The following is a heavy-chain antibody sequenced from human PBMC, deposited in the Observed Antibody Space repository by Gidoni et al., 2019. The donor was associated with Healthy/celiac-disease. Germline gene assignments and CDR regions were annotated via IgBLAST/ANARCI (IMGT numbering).Heavy chain of an antibody. V-gene: IGHV3-30*18. CDR1: GFPFSSYG. Sequence: QVQLVESGGGVVQPGRSLRLSCAASGFPFSSYGMHWVRQAPGKGLEWVAVISYDGSNKYYADSVKGRFTISRDNSKNTLYLQMNSLRAEDTAVYYCAKSATLRFLEWLFSGVDYWGQGTLVTVSS. CDR2: ISYDGSNK. D-gene: IGHD3-3*01. CDR3: AKSATLRFLEWLFSGVDY. J-gene: IGHJ4*02.